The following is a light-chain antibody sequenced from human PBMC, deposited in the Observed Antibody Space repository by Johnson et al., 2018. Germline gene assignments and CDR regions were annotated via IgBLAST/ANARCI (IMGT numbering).Light chain of an antibody. CDR1: SSNIGNNY. CDR2: ENN. J-gene: IGLJ1*01. CDR3: GTWDSSLGAGNV. V-gene: IGLV1-51*02. Sequence: QSVLTQPPSVSAAPGQKVTISCSGSSSNIGNNYVYWYQQLPGTAPKLLIYENNKRPSGIPDRFSGSKSGTSATLGITGLQTGDEADYYCGTWDSSLGAGNVFGTGTKVTVL.